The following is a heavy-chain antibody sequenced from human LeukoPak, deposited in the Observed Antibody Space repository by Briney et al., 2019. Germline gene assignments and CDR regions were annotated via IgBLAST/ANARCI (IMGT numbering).Heavy chain of an antibody. Sequence: GGSLRLSCAASGFTFSNAWMSWVRQAPGKGLEWVSYISSSSTIYYADSVKGGFTISRDNAKNSLYLQMNSLRAEDTAVYYCASNDFWSGFFLNWGQGTLVTVSS. CDR3: ASNDFWSGFFLN. J-gene: IGHJ4*02. CDR2: ISSSSTI. CDR1: GFTFSNAW. D-gene: IGHD3-3*01. V-gene: IGHV3-69-1*01.